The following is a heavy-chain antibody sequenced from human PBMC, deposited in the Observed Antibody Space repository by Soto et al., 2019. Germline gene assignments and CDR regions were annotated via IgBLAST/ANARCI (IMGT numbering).Heavy chain of an antibody. CDR1: GGTFSSYA. V-gene: IGHV1-69*06. Sequence: QVQLVQSGAEVKKPGSSVKVSCTASGGTFSSYAITWVRQAPGQGLEWMGGIIPIFGTANYAQKFQGRVTITADKSTSTAYMDLSSLRSDDTAVYYCARGYSAGSYWFDPWGQGTLVTVSS. CDR2: IIPIFGTA. D-gene: IGHD3-10*01. CDR3: ARGYSAGSYWFDP. J-gene: IGHJ5*02.